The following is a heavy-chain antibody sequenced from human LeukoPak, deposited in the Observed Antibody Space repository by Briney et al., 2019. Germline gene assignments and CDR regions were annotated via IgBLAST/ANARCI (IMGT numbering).Heavy chain of an antibody. CDR2: IYTRGNT. CDR1: GGSISSYH. J-gene: IGHJ5*02. V-gene: IGHV4-4*07. CDR3: ARGDYGSGINWFDP. D-gene: IGHD3-10*01. Sequence: SEPLSLTCTVSGGSISSYHWNWIRQPAGKGLEWIGRIYTRGNTNYHPSLTSRVTMSVDTSKNQFFLNLNSVTAADTAVYYCARGDYGSGINWFDPWGQGTLVTVSS.